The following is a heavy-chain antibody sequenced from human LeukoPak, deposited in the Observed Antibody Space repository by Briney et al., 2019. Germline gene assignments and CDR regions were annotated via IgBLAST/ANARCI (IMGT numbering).Heavy chain of an antibody. V-gene: IGHV3-11*01. CDR3: ARDRSGYYHGLDY. CDR2: IGGSGPTI. CDR1: GFTFSDYY. D-gene: IGHD3-22*01. Sequence: GGSLRLSCAASGFTFSDYYMTWIRQAPGKGLEWVSYIGGSGPTIYCADSVKGRFTISRDNAKTSLHLQMNSLRADDTAVYYCARDRSGYYHGLDYWAQGTLVTVSS. J-gene: IGHJ4*02.